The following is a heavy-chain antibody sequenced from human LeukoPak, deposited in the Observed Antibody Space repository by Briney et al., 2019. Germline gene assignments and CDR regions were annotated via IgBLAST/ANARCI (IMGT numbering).Heavy chain of an antibody. Sequence: RPGGSLRLSCAASGFTFSSYGMHWVRQAPGKGLEWVAVISYDGSNKYYADSVKGRFTISRDNSKNTLYLQMNSLRAEDTAVYYCAKVRRLRFLEWYNNWFDPWGQGTLVTVSA. D-gene: IGHD3-3*01. J-gene: IGHJ5*02. V-gene: IGHV3-30*18. CDR3: AKVRRLRFLEWYNNWFDP. CDR2: ISYDGSNK. CDR1: GFTFSSYG.